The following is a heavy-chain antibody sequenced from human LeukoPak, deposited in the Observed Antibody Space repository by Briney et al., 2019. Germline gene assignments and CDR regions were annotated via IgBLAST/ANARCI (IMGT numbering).Heavy chain of an antibody. V-gene: IGHV4-34*01. CDR3: ARVAYSGYDYRGYFDY. Sequence: KTSETLSLTCAVYGGSFSGYYWSWIRQPPGKGLEWIGEINHSGSTNYNPSLKSRVTISVDKSKNQFSLKLSSVTAADTAVYYCARVAYSGYDYRGYFDYWGQGTLVTVSS. CDR1: GGSFSGYY. D-gene: IGHD5-12*01. CDR2: INHSGST. J-gene: IGHJ4*02.